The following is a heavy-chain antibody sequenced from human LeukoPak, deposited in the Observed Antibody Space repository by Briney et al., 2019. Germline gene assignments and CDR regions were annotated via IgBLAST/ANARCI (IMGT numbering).Heavy chain of an antibody. J-gene: IGHJ4*02. V-gene: IGHV3-21*01. CDR2: ISGSSSYI. CDR1: GFTFSSYS. D-gene: IGHD3-16*01. Sequence: GGSLRLSCAASGFTFSSYSMNWVRQAPGKGLEWVSSISGSSSYIYYADSVKGRFTISRDNAKNSLYLQMNSLRAEDTAVYYCARDSDEGDFDYWGQGTLVTVSS. CDR3: ARDSDEGDFDY.